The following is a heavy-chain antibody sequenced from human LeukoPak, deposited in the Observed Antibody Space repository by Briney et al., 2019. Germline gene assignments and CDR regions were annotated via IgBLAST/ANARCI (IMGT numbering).Heavy chain of an antibody. CDR1: GFTFSSYN. D-gene: IGHD3-10*01. CDR3: ARGNLWFGELVY. CDR2: ISSSSSYI. J-gene: IGHJ4*02. V-gene: IGHV3-21*01. Sequence: GGSLRLSCAASGFTFSSYNMNWVRQAPGKGLEWVSSISSSSSYIYHADSVKGRFTISRDDAKNSLYLQMNSLRAEDTAVYYCARGNLWFGELVYWGQGTLVTVSS.